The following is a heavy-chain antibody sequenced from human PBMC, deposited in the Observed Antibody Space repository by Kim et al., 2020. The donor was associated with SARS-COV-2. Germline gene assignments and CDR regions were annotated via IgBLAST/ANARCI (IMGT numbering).Heavy chain of an antibody. D-gene: IGHD2-8*01. V-gene: IGHV3-30*03. CDR3: ARANGGRSCWHYSFDS. Sequence: GGSLRLSCAASGFTFSDYCMHWVRQAPGKGLEWVAIISYDESDKYYTDSVKGRFTISRDNSKNTLYLQMNSLRPEDTAVYYCARANGGRSCWHYSFDSWG. CDR1: GFTFSDYC. CDR2: ISYDESDK. J-gene: IGHJ4*01.